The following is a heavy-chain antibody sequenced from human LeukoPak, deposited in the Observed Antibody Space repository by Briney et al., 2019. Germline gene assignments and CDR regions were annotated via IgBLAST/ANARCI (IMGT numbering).Heavy chain of an antibody. J-gene: IGHJ4*02. V-gene: IGHV1-18*01. CDR1: GYTFTSYG. Sequence: ASVKVSCKASGYTFTSYGISWVRQAPGQGLEWMGWISAYNGNTNYAQKLQGRVTMTTDTSTSTAYMELRSLRSDETAVYYCARGYYDFWSGYWDSFDYWGQGTLVTVSS. CDR2: ISAYNGNT. D-gene: IGHD3-3*01. CDR3: ARGYYDFWSGYWDSFDY.